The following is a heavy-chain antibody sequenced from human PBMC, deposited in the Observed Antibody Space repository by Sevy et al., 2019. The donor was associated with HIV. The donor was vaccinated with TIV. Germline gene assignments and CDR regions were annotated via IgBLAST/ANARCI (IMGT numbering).Heavy chain of an antibody. CDR1: GGSFSAYY. CDR3: ARGPGGDYAGFFDY. D-gene: IGHD4-17*01. Sequence: SETLSLTCAVYGGSFSAYYWSWIRQPPGKGLEWIGEIHHSGRTNYKPSLKSRVTISVDTSKNQFSLKLRSVTAADTAVYYCARGPGGDYAGFFDYWGQGSLVTVSS. V-gene: IGHV4-34*01. CDR2: IHHSGRT. J-gene: IGHJ4*02.